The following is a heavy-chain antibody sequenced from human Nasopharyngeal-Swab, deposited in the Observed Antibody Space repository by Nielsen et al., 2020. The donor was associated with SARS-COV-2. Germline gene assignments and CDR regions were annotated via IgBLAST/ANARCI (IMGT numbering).Heavy chain of an antibody. CDR1: GGSISSYY. Sequence: SETLSLTCTVSGGSISSYYWSWIRQPPGKGLEWIGYIYYSGSTNYNPSLKSRVTISVDTSKNQFSLKLSSVTAADTAVYYCARVRGTIFRVVTAPGYFDYWGQGALVTVSS. CDR2: IYYSGST. CDR3: ARVRGTIFRVVTAPGYFDY. V-gene: IGHV4-59*01. D-gene: IGHD3-3*01. J-gene: IGHJ4*02.